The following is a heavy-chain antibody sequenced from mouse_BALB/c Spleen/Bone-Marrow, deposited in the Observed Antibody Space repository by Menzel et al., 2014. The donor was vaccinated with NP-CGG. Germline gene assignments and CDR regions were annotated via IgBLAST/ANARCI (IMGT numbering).Heavy chain of an antibody. J-gene: IGHJ1*01. Sequence: VHLVESGAELVRPGTSVKISCKASGYTFXNYWLGWVKQRPGHGLEWIGDIYPGGGYTNYDEKFKGKATLTADTSSSTAYMQLSSLTSEDSAVYFCAREVRRYFDVWGAGTTVTVSS. CDR3: AREVRRYFDV. D-gene: IGHD2-14*01. CDR1: GYTFXNYW. V-gene: IGHV1-63*02. CDR2: IYPGGGYT.